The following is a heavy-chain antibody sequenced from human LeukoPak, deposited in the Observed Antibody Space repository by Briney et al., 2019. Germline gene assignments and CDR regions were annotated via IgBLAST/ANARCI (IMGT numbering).Heavy chain of an antibody. Sequence: ASVKVSCKVSGYTLTELSMHWVRQAPGKGLEWMGGFDPEDGEAIYAQKFQGRVTMTEDTSTDTAYMELSSLRSEDTAVYYCATCVVTAIPRYYYYGMDVWGQGTTVTVSS. CDR2: FDPEDGEA. CDR3: ATCVVTAIPRYYYYGMDV. CDR1: GYTLTELS. V-gene: IGHV1-24*01. J-gene: IGHJ6*02. D-gene: IGHD2-21*02.